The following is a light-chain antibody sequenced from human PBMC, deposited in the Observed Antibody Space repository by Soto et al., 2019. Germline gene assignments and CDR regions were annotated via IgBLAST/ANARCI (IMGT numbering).Light chain of an antibody. Sequence: QSALTQPASVSGSPGQSITISCTGTSSDVGYYNYVSWYQHHPGKAPKLMIHEVSNRPSGVSNRFSGSKSGNTASLTISGLQAEDEADYYCSSYTTSSTQVFGGGTKVTVL. J-gene: IGLJ3*02. CDR1: SSDVGYYNY. CDR3: SSYTTSSTQV. V-gene: IGLV2-14*01. CDR2: EVS.